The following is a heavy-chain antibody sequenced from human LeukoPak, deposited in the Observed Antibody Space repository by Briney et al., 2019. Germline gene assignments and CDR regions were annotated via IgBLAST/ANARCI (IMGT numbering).Heavy chain of an antibody. D-gene: IGHD3-16*01. J-gene: IGHJ4*02. CDR3: TKGVLGGTQSVSAGLDS. Sequence: PGGSLRLSCAASGFTFSSYAMHWVRQAPGKGLEWVALISYDGGNKYYADSVKGRFTISRDNSKNTLYLQMNSLRAEDTAVYYCTKGVLGGTQSVSAGLDSWGQGTLVTVSS. V-gene: IGHV3-30-3*01. CDR2: ISYDGGNK. CDR1: GFTFSSYA.